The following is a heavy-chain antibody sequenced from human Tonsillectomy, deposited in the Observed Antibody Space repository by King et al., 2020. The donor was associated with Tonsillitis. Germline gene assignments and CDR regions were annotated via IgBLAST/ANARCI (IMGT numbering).Heavy chain of an antibody. Sequence: VQLQESGPGLVKPSETLSLSCTVSGDSISSHYWTWIRHPPGKGLEWIGYIYYAGNTNYNPSLKSRVTISVDTSRNQFSLILRSVTAADTAMYYCAREYCNGTTCYFYDYWSQGTLVTVSS. V-gene: IGHV4-59*11. D-gene: IGHD2-2*01. CDR1: GDSISSHY. J-gene: IGHJ4*02. CDR2: IYYAGNT. CDR3: AREYCNGTTCYFYDY.